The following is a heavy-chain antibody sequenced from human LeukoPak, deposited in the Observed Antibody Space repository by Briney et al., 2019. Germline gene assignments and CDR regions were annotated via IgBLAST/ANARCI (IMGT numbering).Heavy chain of an antibody. CDR1: GASMINYY. D-gene: IGHD3-22*01. Sequence: SETLSLTYTVSGASMINYYWTWIRQPPGKGLEWIGSIYHSGSTYYNPSLKSRLTISVDTSKNQFSLKLSSVTAADTAVYYCARSYYDSSGYYSDYYFDYWGQGTLVTVSS. CDR2: IYHSGST. V-gene: IGHV4-38-2*02. J-gene: IGHJ4*02. CDR3: ARSYYDSSGYYSDYYFDY.